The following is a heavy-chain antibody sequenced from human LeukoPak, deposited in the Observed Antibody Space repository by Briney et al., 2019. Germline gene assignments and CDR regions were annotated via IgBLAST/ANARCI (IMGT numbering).Heavy chain of an antibody. CDR3: ARGQRFLEWVNHYFDY. D-gene: IGHD3-3*01. Sequence: SETLSLTCTVSGGSITTHYWTWIRQPPGKGLEWIGHIYYTGSANYNPSLKSRVTIPADRSKNQFSLRLSSVTAADTAVYYCARGQRFLEWVNHYFDYWGQGTLVTVSS. V-gene: IGHV4-59*11. CDR2: IYYTGSA. J-gene: IGHJ4*02. CDR1: GGSITTHY.